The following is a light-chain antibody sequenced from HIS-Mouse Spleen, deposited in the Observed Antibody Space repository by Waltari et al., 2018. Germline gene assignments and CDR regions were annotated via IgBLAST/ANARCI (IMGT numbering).Light chain of an antibody. CDR3: QVWDSSSDHGV. CDR1: NMGRKC. V-gene: IGLV3-21*02. Sequence: SYELTQPPSVSVSPGQTARITCCGNNMGRKCAYWYQQKPGQAPVLVVYDDSERPSGIPERFSGSSSGNMATLTISGDEAEDEADYYCQVWDSSSDHGVFGGGTKLTVL. CDR2: DDS. J-gene: IGLJ2*01.